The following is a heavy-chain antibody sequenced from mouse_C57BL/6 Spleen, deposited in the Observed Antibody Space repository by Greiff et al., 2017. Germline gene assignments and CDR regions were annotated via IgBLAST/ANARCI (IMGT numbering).Heavy chain of an antibody. CDR1: GFTFSSYA. V-gene: IGHV5-9-1*02. Sequence: EVKLMESGEGLVKPGGSLKLSCAASGFTFSSYAMPWVRQTPEKRLEWVAYISSGGDSIYYADTVKGRFTISRDNARNTLYLQMSRLKSEDTAMYYCTRDTDGYYRMDYWGQGTSVTVSS. J-gene: IGHJ4*01. CDR2: ISSGGDSI. CDR3: TRDTDGYYRMDY. D-gene: IGHD2-3*01.